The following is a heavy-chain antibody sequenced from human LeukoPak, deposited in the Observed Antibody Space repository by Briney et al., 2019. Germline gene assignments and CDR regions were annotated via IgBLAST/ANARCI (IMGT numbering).Heavy chain of an antibody. CDR2: IKQDGSEK. V-gene: IGHV3-7*01. J-gene: IGHJ4*02. Sequence: PGGSLRLSCAASGFTFSSYWMSWVRQAPGKGLEWVANIKQDGSEKYYVDSVEGRFTISRDNAKNSLYLQMNSLRAEDTAVYYCARVPRPRAGSGIGYYFDYWGQGTLVTVSS. CDR3: ARVPRPRAGSGIGYYFDY. CDR1: GFTFSSYW. D-gene: IGHD3-10*01.